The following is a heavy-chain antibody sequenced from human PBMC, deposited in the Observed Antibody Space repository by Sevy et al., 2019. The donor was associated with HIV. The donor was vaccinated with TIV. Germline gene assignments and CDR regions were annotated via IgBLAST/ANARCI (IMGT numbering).Heavy chain of an antibody. J-gene: IGHJ4*02. D-gene: IGHD6-13*01. CDR1: GFTFSSYE. CDR2: ISSSGSTI. V-gene: IGHV3-48*03. CDR3: ARELRGSSWHDY. Sequence: GGSLRLSCAASGFTFSSYEMNWVRQAPGKGLEWVSYISSSGSTIYYADSVKGRFTISRDNAKNSLYLQMNSLRAEDTAVYYCARELRGSSWHDYWGQGTLVTVSS.